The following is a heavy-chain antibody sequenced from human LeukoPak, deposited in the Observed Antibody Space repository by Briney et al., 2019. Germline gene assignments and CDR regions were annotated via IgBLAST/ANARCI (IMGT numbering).Heavy chain of an antibody. CDR1: GGSISSGGYY. D-gene: IGHD5-12*01. J-gene: IGHJ5*02. CDR2: IYYSGST. CDR3: ARGGGSGYENWFDP. Sequence: SETVSLTCTVSGGSISSGGYYWSWIRQPPGKGLEWIGYIYYSGSTYYNPSLKSRVTISVDTSKNQFSLKLSSVTAADTAVYYCARGGGSGYENWFDPWGEGTRVTLSS. V-gene: IGHV4-31*03.